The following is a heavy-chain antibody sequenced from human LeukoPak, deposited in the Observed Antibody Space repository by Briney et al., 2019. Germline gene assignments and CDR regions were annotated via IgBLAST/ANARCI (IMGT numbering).Heavy chain of an antibody. CDR3: ARGDLGYCTNGVCYAFDI. J-gene: IGHJ3*02. CDR1: GYTLTELS. D-gene: IGHD2-8*01. Sequence: GASVKVSCRVSGYTLTELSMHWVRQAPGKGLEWMGGFDPEDGETIYAQKFQGRVTMTEDTSTDTAYMELSSLRSEDTAVYYCARGDLGYCTNGVCYAFDIWGQGTMVTVSS. CDR2: FDPEDGET. V-gene: IGHV1-24*01.